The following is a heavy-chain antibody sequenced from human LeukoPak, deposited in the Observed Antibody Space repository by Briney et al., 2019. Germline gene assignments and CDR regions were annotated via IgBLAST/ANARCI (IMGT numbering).Heavy chain of an antibody. Sequence: GGSLRLSCAASGFTFSTSNMNWVRQAPGKGLEWVSYISYTTSTIYYADSVNGRFTISRDNAKKSMYLQMNGLRAEDTAMYYCARAPPYGDYERGADYWGQGTLVTVSS. D-gene: IGHD4-17*01. CDR1: GFTFSTSN. CDR3: ARAPPYGDYERGADY. CDR2: ISYTTSTI. V-gene: IGHV3-48*04. J-gene: IGHJ4*02.